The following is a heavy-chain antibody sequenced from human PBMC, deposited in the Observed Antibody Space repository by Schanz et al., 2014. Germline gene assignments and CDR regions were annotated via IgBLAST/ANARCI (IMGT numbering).Heavy chain of an antibody. Sequence: QVQLVQSGAEVKKPGASAKVSCKASGYTLSGYGINWVRQAPGQGLEWMGWINPYSGYTNYAQRLQDRVTLTTDTSTSTAYMELRSLRSDDTAVYYCAREYFHGMDVWGQGTTVTVSS. J-gene: IGHJ6*02. CDR1: GYTLSGYG. CDR2: INPYSGYT. CDR3: AREYFHGMDV. V-gene: IGHV1-18*01.